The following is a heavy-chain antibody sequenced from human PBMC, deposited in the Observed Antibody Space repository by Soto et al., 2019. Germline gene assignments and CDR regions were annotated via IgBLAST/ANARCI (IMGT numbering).Heavy chain of an antibody. D-gene: IGHD3-22*01. Sequence: SETRSLTCTVGGGSISRLYSSCIRQPPGKGLEWIGYIYYSGSTNYNPSLKSRVTISVDTSKNQFSLKLSSVTAADTAVYYCARDSGRYYYDSSGFHRMDVWGQGTTVTVSS. J-gene: IGHJ6*02. CDR2: IYYSGST. CDR3: ARDSGRYYYDSSGFHRMDV. CDR1: GGSISRLY. V-gene: IGHV4-59*01.